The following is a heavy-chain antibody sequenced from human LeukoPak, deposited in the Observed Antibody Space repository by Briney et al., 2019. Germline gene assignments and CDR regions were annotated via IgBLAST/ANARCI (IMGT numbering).Heavy chain of an antibody. J-gene: IGHJ4*02. V-gene: IGHV1-2*02. CDR3: AREVIGGYSYGSDY. CDR2: INPNSGGT. CDR1: GYTFTGYY. Sequence: ASVKVSCKASGYTFTGYYMHWVRQAPGQGLEWMGWINPNSGGTNYAQKFQGRVTMTRDTSISTAYMELSRLRSDDTAAYYCAREVIGGYSYGSDYWGQGTLVTVSS. D-gene: IGHD5-18*01.